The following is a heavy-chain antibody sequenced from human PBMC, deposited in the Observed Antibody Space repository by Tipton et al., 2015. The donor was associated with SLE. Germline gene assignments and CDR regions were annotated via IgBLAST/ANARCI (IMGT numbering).Heavy chain of an antibody. J-gene: IGHJ4*02. D-gene: IGHD3-10*01. Sequence: TLSLTCAVSGASIDSGTYYWAWIRQPAGKGLEWIGRIYTSEYINYNPSFNGRVTISVDASKNQFSLKLTSVTAADTAVYYCARSLVWYGDPVDHWGQGVLVTVSS. CDR1: GASIDSGTYY. CDR3: ARSLVWYGDPVDH. CDR2: IYTSEYI. V-gene: IGHV4-61*02.